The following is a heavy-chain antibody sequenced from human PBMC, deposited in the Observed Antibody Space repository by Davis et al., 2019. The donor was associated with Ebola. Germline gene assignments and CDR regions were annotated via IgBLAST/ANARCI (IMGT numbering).Heavy chain of an antibody. J-gene: IGHJ6*02. D-gene: IGHD6-19*01. CDR3: ARRHSSGWWPVGAQDYYYGMDV. CDR1: GFTFSDYY. CDR2: FSSSGSTI. Sequence: PGGSLRLSCAASGFTFSDYYMSWIRQAPGKGLAWVSYFSSSGSTIYYADSVKGRFTISRDNAKNSLYLQMNSLRAEDTAVYYCARRHSSGWWPVGAQDYYYGMDVWGQGTTVTVSS. V-gene: IGHV3-11*04.